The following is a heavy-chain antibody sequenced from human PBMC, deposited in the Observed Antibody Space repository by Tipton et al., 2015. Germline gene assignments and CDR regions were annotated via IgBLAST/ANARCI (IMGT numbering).Heavy chain of an antibody. CDR3: ARLKGDYYDSIAYAPAYIDS. Sequence: GLVKPSETLSLTCAVSAYSISSDYYWGWIRQPPGKGLEWIGYIYYIGSTNYNPSLKGRLTMSIDTSKNQFSLNLSSVTAADTAGYYWARLKGDYYDSIAYAPAYIDSWGQGTLVTVSS. CDR2: IYYIGST. CDR1: AYSISSDYY. V-gene: IGHV4-61*01. J-gene: IGHJ4*02. D-gene: IGHD3-22*01.